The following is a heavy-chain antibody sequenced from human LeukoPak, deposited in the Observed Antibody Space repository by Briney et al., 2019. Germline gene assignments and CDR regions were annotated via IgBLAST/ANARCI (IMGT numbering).Heavy chain of an antibody. Sequence: GGALRLSCAASGFTVSSNYMSWVRQAPGKGLHWVSAMSGSGGYPYYADSVKGRITISRDNSKNTLYLQMNSLRAEDTAVYYCAKSWGATISYAFDIWGQGTMVTVSS. J-gene: IGHJ3*02. D-gene: IGHD5-12*01. CDR2: MSGSGGYP. CDR1: GFTVSSNY. CDR3: AKSWGATISYAFDI. V-gene: IGHV3-23*01.